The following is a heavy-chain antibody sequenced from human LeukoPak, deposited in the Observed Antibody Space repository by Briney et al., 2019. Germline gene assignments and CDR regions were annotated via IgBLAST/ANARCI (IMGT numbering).Heavy chain of an antibody. Sequence: PGGSLRLSCAASGFTFSSYSMNWVRQAPGKGLEWVSSISSSSSYIYYADSVKGRFTISRDNAKNSLYLQMNSLRAEDTAVYYCARDRYSSSWYYDYWGQGTPVTVSS. CDR2: ISSSSSYI. CDR1: GFTFSSYS. CDR3: ARDRYSSSWYYDY. J-gene: IGHJ4*02. V-gene: IGHV3-21*01. D-gene: IGHD6-13*01.